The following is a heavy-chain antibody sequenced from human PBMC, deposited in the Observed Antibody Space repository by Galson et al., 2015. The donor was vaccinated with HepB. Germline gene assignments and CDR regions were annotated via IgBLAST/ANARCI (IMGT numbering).Heavy chain of an antibody. J-gene: IGHJ4*02. V-gene: IGHV3-30*18. CDR1: GFTFSSYG. D-gene: IGHD1-26*01. Sequence: SLRLSCAASGFTFSSYGMHWVRQAPGKGLEWVAVISYDGSNKYYADSVKGRFTISRDNSKNALYLQMNSLRAEDTAVYYCAKDGGGQLDYWGQGTLVTVSS. CDR3: AKDGGGQLDY. CDR2: ISYDGSNK.